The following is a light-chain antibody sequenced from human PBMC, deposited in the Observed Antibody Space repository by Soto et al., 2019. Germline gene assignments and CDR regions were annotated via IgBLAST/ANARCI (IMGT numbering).Light chain of an antibody. V-gene: IGKV3-15*01. CDR2: GAS. J-gene: IGKJ5*01. CDR1: QSVNNN. Sequence: EIVMTQSPVPLSLSPGERATLSRRALQSVNNNLAWYQQKPGQAPRLLIYGASSRATGIPARFSGSGSGTEFTLTISSLQSEDFALYYCQQYDNWPPSITFGQGTRLEI. CDR3: QQYDNWPPSIT.